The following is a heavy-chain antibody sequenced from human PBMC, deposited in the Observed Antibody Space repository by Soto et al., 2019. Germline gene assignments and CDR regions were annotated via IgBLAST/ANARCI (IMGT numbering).Heavy chain of an antibody. V-gene: IGHV1-18*01. J-gene: IGHJ4*02. D-gene: IGHD2-2*01. Sequence: QVQLVQSGAEVKTPGASVKVSCKASGYTFTSYGISWVRQAPGQGLEWMGWISAYNGNTNYAQKLQGRVTMTTDTSTSTAYMELRSLRSDDTAVYYCARDETVVVPAAMTNFDYWGQGTLVTVSS. CDR2: ISAYNGNT. CDR3: ARDETVVVPAAMTNFDY. CDR1: GYTFTSYG.